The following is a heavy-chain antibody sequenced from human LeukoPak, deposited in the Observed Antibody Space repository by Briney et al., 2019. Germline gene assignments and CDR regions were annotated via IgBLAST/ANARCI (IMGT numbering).Heavy chain of an antibody. CDR3: AELGITMIGGV. V-gene: IGHV3-21*01. Sequence: GGSLRLSCAASGFNFRKNVMTWVRQAPGKGLEWVSGINNHDGNTYNADSVKGRFFISRDNAKNSLYLQMNSLRAEDTAVYYRAELGITMIGGVWGKGTTVTISS. J-gene: IGHJ6*04. CDR1: GFNFRKNV. D-gene: IGHD3-10*02. CDR2: INNHDGNT.